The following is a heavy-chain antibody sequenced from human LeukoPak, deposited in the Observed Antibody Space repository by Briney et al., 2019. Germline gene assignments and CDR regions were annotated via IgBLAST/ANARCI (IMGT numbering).Heavy chain of an antibody. V-gene: IGHV4-59*01. CDR2: IDYSGST. Sequence: SETLSLTCTVSGGSICSYYWSWVRQPPGKGLEWIGYIDYSGSTNYNPSLKSRVTISVDTSKNQFSLKLTSVTAADTALYYCAREYGSERPPDYWGQGTLVTVSS. D-gene: IGHD3-10*01. J-gene: IGHJ4*02. CDR3: AREYGSERPPDY. CDR1: GGSICSYY.